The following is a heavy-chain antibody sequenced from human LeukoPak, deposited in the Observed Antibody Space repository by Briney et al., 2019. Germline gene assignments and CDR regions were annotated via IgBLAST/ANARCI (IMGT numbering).Heavy chain of an antibody. Sequence: PGGSLRLSCAASGFSFTNYNMNWVRQAPGKGLEWVSYISSSSSTIYYADSVKGRFTISRDNSKNTLYLQMNSLRAEDTAVYYCARDGYGSGSYKLDYWGQGTLVTVSS. J-gene: IGHJ4*02. V-gene: IGHV3-48*01. D-gene: IGHD3-10*01. CDR1: GFSFTNYN. CDR2: ISSSSSTI. CDR3: ARDGYGSGSYKLDY.